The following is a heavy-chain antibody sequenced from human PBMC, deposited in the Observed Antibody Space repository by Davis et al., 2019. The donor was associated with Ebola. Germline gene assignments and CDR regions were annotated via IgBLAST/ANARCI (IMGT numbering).Heavy chain of an antibody. CDR1: GGSFTDYF. V-gene: IGHV4-34*01. CDR2: TSHHPDYT. Sequence: MPGGSLRLSCAVYGGSFTDYFWSWIRQPPGKGLEWIGETSHHPDYTNYSPSFGGRVTISVDSSKNQFSLKIHSVTAADTAVYYCVRDNSYYFDYWGQGTLVTVSS. D-gene: IGHD4-23*01. J-gene: IGHJ4*02. CDR3: VRDNSYYFDY.